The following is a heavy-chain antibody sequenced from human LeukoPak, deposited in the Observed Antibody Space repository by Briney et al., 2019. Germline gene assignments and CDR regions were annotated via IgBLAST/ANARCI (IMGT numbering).Heavy chain of an antibody. J-gene: IGHJ6*03. V-gene: IGHV1-8*03. D-gene: IGHD3-10*02. CDR2: MNPNSGNT. CDR1: GYTFTSYD. Sequence: ASVKVSCKASGYTFTSYDINWVRQATGQGLEWMGWMNPNSGNTGYAQKFQGRVTITRNTSISTAYMELSSLRSEDTAVYYCARSPLFLAYYYYYMDVWGKGTTVTVSS. CDR3: ARSPLFLAYYYYYMDV.